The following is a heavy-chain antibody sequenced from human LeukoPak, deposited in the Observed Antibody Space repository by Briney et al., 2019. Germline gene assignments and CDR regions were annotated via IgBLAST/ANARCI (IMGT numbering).Heavy chain of an antibody. J-gene: IGHJ3*02. CDR2: INAGNGNT. Sequence: ASVKVSCKASGYTFTSYAMHWVRQAPGQRLEWMGWINAGNGNTKYSQKFQGRVTITRDTSASTAYMELSSLRAEDTAVYYCARDPHYYDSSGYYYIGGAFDIWGQGTMVTVSS. CDR3: ARDPHYYDSSGYYYIGGAFDI. V-gene: IGHV1-3*01. D-gene: IGHD3-22*01. CDR1: GYTFTSYA.